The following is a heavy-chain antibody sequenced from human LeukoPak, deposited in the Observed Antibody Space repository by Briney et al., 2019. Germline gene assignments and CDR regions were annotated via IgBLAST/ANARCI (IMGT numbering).Heavy chain of an antibody. V-gene: IGHV3-30*03. Sequence: GGSLRLSCAASGFTFSSYGMQWVRQAPGKGLEWVAVISYDGSNKYYADSVKGRFTISRDNSKNTLYLQMNSMRAEDTAVYYCSRDKYVWVSYPTYYFDDWGQGTLVTVSS. CDR3: SRDKYVWVSYPTYYFDD. CDR2: ISYDGSNK. D-gene: IGHD3-16*02. J-gene: IGHJ4*02. CDR1: GFTFSSYG.